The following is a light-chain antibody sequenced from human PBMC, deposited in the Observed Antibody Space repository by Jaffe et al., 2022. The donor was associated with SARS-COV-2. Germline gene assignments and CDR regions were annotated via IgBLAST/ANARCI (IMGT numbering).Light chain of an antibody. Sequence: QSVLTQPPSVSAAPGQRVTISCSGSSSNIENNYVFWYQQLPGTAPKLLIYEDTKRPSGIPDRFSGSKSGTSATLGITGLQTGDEADYYCGTWDSSLSAGVFGGGTKLTVL. CDR2: EDT. V-gene: IGLV1-51*02. CDR3: GTWDSSLSAGV. J-gene: IGLJ2*01. CDR1: SSNIENNY.